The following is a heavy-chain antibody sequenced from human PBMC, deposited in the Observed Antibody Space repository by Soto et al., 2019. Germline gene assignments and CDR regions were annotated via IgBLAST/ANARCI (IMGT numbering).Heavy chain of an antibody. V-gene: IGHV1-3*01. CDR2: INAGNGNT. CDR1: GYTFTSYA. CDR3: AASKGGSYGFGY. J-gene: IGHJ4*02. Sequence: ASVKVSCKASGYTFTSYAMHWVRQAPGQRLEWMGWINAGNGNTKYSQKFQGRVTITSDTSASTAYMELSSLRSDDTAVYYCAASKGGSYGFGYWGQVTLLTVAS. D-gene: IGHD1-26*01.